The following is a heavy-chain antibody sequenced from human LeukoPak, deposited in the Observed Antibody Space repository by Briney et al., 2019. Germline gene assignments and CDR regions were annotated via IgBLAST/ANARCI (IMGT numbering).Heavy chain of an antibody. CDR2: ISSSSSYI. CDR3: AKVQGYCSGGSCWRFDY. D-gene: IGHD2-15*01. Sequence: GGSLRLSCAASGFTFSSYSMNWVRQAPGKELEWVSSISSSSSYIYYADSVKGRFTISRDNAKNTLYLQMNSLRAEDTAVYYCAKVQGYCSGGSCWRFDYWGQGTLVTVSS. J-gene: IGHJ4*02. V-gene: IGHV3-21*01. CDR1: GFTFSSYS.